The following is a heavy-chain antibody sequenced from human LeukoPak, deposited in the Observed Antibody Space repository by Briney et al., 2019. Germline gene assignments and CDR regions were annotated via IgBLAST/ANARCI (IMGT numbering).Heavy chain of an antibody. CDR1: GYTFTSYG. CDR2: ISAYNGNT. CDR3: ARDPLGYYYDSSGYPYYYGMDV. Sequence: ASAKVSCKASGYTFTSYGISWVRQAPGQGLEWMGWISAYNGNTNYAQKLQGRVTMTTDTSTSTAYMELRSLRSDDTAVYYCARDPLGYYYDSSGYPYYYGMDVWGQGTTVTVSS. J-gene: IGHJ6*02. D-gene: IGHD3-22*01. V-gene: IGHV1-18*01.